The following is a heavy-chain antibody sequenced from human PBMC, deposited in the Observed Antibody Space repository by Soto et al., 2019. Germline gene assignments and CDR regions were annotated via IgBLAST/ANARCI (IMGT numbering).Heavy chain of an antibody. CDR3: ARDNRGTFDY. J-gene: IGHJ4*02. Sequence: GSLRLSCAASGFTFSNSWMTWVRQAPGKGLEWVANMNQDGSEKYYEDSVKGRFTISRDNAKNSLSLQMNSLRAEDTAVYFCARDNRGTFDYWGQGARVTVSS. D-gene: IGHD7-27*01. CDR2: MNQDGSEK. V-gene: IGHV3-7*03. CDR1: GFTFSNSW.